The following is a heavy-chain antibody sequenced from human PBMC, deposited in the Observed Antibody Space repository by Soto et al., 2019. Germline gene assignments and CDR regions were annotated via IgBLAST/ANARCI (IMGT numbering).Heavy chain of an antibody. CDR1: GGSMDNERSY. J-gene: IGHJ4*02. D-gene: IGHD3-16*01. CDR3: ARGEIVMLD. CDR2: TSHNGIT. V-gene: IGHV4-31*03. Sequence: QVQLQESGPGLVEPSETLSLRCTVSGGSMDNERSYWSWIRQSPGRGLEWIGYTSHNGITWYSPSLQSRVSISIDTPEDHFSLEVRSATAADTAVYYCARGEIVMLDWGQGALVTVSS.